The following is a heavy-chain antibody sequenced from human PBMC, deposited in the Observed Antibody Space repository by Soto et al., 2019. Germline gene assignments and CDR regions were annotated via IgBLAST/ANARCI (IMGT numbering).Heavy chain of an antibody. D-gene: IGHD5-12*01. J-gene: IGHJ4*02. CDR1: GGTFSNDI. Sequence: QVQLVQSGAEVKKPGSSVKVSCKASGGTFSNDIITWVRQAPGQGLEWMGRIIPLLDIANYAQKFQGRVTITAGKSTSTAYMELNSLRSEDTAVYYCVRDSPIGSTYSGYDGIDYWGQGTLVTVSS. CDR3: VRDSPIGSTYSGYDGIDY. V-gene: IGHV1-69*08. CDR2: IIPLLDIA.